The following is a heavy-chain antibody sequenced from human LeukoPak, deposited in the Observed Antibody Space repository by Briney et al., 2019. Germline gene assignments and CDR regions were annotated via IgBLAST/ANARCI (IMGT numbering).Heavy chain of an antibody. Sequence: GGSLRLSCAASGFTFSSYAMSWVHQAPGKGLEWVSAISGSGGSTYYADSVKGRFTISRDNSKNTLYLQMNSLRAEDTAVYYCAKDMVRGVIFDYWGQGTLVTVSS. V-gene: IGHV3-23*01. J-gene: IGHJ4*02. D-gene: IGHD3-10*01. CDR1: GFTFSSYA. CDR2: ISGSGGST. CDR3: AKDMVRGVIFDY.